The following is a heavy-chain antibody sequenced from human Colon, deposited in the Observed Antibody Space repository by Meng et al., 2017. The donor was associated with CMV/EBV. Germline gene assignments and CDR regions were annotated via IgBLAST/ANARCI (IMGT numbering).Heavy chain of an antibody. CDR2: IYYTGND. Sequence: QVQLQEPGPGLVKPSETLSLTCTVSGDSISGRSYYWGWIRQPPGKGLEWIASIYYTGNDYHNPSLKSRVTISIDTSNNQFSLRLTSVTVADTAVYYCARMALHWYFDLWGRGTLVTVSS. J-gene: IGHJ2*01. CDR1: GDSISGRSYY. D-gene: IGHD5-24*01. V-gene: IGHV4-39*07. CDR3: ARMALHWYFDL.